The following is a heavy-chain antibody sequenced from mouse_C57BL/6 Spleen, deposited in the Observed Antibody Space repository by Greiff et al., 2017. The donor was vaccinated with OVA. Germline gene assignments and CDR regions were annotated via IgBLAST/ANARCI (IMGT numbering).Heavy chain of an antibody. V-gene: IGHV1-69*01. CDR2: IDPSDSYT. Sequence: QVQLKQPGAELVMPGASVKLSCKASGYTFTSYWMHWVKQRPGQGLEWIGEIDPSDSYTNYNQKFKGKSTLTVDKSSSTAYMQLSSLTSEDSAVYYCARGNWVAYWGQGTLVTVSA. CDR1: GYTFTSYW. CDR3: ARGNWVAY. J-gene: IGHJ3*01.